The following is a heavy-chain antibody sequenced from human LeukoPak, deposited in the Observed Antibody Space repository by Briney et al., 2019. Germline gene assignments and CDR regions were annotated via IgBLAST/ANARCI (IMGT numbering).Heavy chain of an antibody. V-gene: IGHV3-7*01. D-gene: IGHD4-17*01. CDR3: ARLGARQMLEY. J-gene: IGHJ4*02. Sequence: GGSLRLSCAASEFTFSSYWMSRVRQAPGKGLEWVANIKQDGGQIYYLESVKGRFTVSRDNAKNSLYLQMNSLRAEDSAVCYCARLGARQMLEYWGQGTLVTVSS. CDR2: IKQDGGQI. CDR1: EFTFSSYW.